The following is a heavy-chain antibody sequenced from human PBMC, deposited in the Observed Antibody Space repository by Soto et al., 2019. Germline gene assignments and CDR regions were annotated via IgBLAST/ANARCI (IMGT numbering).Heavy chain of an antibody. CDR1: GGSISSSSYY. CDR2: IYYSGST. J-gene: IGHJ3*02. CDR3: ARTRITMIVVVIDNDAFDI. D-gene: IGHD3-22*01. V-gene: IGHV4-39*01. Sequence: SETLSLTCTVSGGSISSSSYYWGWIRQPPGKGLEWIGSIYYSGSTYYNPSLKSRVTISVDTSKNQFSLKLSSVTAADTAVYYCARTRITMIVVVIDNDAFDIWGQGTMVTV.